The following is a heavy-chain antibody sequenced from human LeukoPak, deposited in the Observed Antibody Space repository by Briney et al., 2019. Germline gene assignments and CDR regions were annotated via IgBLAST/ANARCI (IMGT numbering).Heavy chain of an antibody. Sequence: SETLSLTCTVSGGSISSSSYYWGWIRQPPGKGLEWIGSIYYSGSTYYNPSLKSRVTISVDTSKNQFSLKLSSVTAADTAVYYCARSRNGRNPPDYWGQGTLVTVSS. CDR3: ARSRNGRNPPDY. V-gene: IGHV4-39*07. CDR2: IYYSGST. J-gene: IGHJ4*02. D-gene: IGHD1-14*01. CDR1: GGSISSSSYY.